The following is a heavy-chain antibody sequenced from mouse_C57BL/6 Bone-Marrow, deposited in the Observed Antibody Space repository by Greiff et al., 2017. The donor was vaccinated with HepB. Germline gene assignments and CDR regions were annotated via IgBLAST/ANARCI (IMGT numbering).Heavy chain of an antibody. D-gene: IGHD1-1*01. CDR3: AREDYYGSSLWFAY. J-gene: IGHJ3*01. CDR1: GYTFTSYW. CDR2: IHPNSGST. Sequence: VQLQESGAELVKPGASVKLSCKASGYTFTSYWMHWVKQRPGQGLEWIGMIHPNSGSTNYNEKFKSKATLTVDKSSSTAYMQLSSLTSEDSAVYYCAREDYYGSSLWFAYWGQGTLVTVSA. V-gene: IGHV1-64*01.